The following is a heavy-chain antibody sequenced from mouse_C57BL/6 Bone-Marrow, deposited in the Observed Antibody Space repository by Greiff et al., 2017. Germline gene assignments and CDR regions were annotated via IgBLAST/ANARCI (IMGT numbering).Heavy chain of an antibody. CDR3: ARLYYYGSLWYFDV. CDR1: GFTFSDYY. V-gene: IGHV5-12*01. Sequence: DVMLVESGGGLVQPGGSLKLSCAASGFTFSDYYMYWVRQTPEKRLEWVAYISNGGGSTYYPDTVKGRFTISRDNAKNTLYLQMSRLKSEDTAMYYCARLYYYGSLWYFDVWGTGTTVTVSS. J-gene: IGHJ1*03. D-gene: IGHD1-1*01. CDR2: ISNGGGST.